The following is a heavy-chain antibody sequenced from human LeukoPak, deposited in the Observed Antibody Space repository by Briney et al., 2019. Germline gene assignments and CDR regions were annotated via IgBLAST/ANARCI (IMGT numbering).Heavy chain of an antibody. CDR2: IYASGTT. J-gene: IGHJ4*02. CDR3: ARDDDGLGYVDY. CDR1: GGSIRSYY. Sequence: KSSETLSLTCTVSGGSIRSYYWYWIRQSAGKGLEWIGRIYASGTTNYNPSLKSRVTMSLDTSKNQLSLRLSSVTAADSAVYYCARDDDGLGYVDYWGQGTLVTVSP. D-gene: IGHD3/OR15-3a*01. V-gene: IGHV4-4*07.